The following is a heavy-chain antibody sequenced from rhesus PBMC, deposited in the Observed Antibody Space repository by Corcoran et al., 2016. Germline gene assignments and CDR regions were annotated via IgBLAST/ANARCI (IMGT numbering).Heavy chain of an antibody. J-gene: IGHJ4*01. CDR3: ARLRGSGSWNWNYFDY. V-gene: IGHV2S1*01. CDR1: GFSLSISRMG. D-gene: IGHD6-25*01. CDR2: IYWDDVK. Sequence: QVTLKESGPALVKPTQTLTLTCTFSGFSLSISRMGVGWIRQPPGQALEWLASIYWDDVKYYSTSLKSRLTISKDTSKNQVVLTMTHMDPVDTATYFCARLRGSGSWNWNYFDYWGQGVLVTVSS.